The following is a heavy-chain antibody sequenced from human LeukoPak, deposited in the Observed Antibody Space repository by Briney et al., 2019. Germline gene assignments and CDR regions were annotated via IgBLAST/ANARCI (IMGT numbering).Heavy chain of an antibody. J-gene: IGHJ4*02. Sequence: PSQTLSLTCTVSGASMNNYYWSWIRQSPENGLEWLGFVFSRGTTNLNPSFKSRLIMSIDTSKNQFSLRLSSVTAADTAVYFCARSWAAKWELPGQFDSWGQGRLVSVSS. D-gene: IGHD1-26*01. CDR1: GASMNNYY. V-gene: IGHV4-59*08. CDR3: ARSWAAKWELPGQFDS. CDR2: VFSRGTT.